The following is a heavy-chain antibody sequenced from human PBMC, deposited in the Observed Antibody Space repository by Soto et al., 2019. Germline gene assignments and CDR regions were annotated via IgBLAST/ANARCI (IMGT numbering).Heavy chain of an antibody. CDR3: AREVITIFGVVINGIHDAFDI. Sequence: PSETLSLTCTVSGGSISRGDYYCSWIRQPPGKGLEWIGYIYYSGSTYYNPSLKSRVTISVDTSKNQFSLKLSSVTAADTAVYYCAREVITIFGVVINGIHDAFDIWGQGTMVTVSS. V-gene: IGHV4-30-4*01. J-gene: IGHJ3*02. CDR2: IYYSGST. CDR1: GGSISRGDYY. D-gene: IGHD3-3*01.